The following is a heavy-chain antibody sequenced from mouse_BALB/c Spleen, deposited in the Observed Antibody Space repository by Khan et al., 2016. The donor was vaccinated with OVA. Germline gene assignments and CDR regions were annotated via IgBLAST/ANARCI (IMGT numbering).Heavy chain of an antibody. CDR3: ARGDYGLYYFDY. CDR1: GYTFTDYY. D-gene: IGHD1-2*01. V-gene: IGHV1-77*01. Sequence: VQLQESGAELARPGASVKLSCKASGYTFTDYYINWVKQRTGQGLEWIGDIYPGSGNPYYNEKFKGKATLTADKSSSTAYIQLSSLTSEDSAVYFCARGDYGLYYFDYWGQGTTLTVSS. CDR2: IYPGSGNP. J-gene: IGHJ2*01.